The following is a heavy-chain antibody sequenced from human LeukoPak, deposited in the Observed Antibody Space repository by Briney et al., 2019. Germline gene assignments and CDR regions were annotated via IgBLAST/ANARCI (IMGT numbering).Heavy chain of an antibody. CDR2: INHSGST. D-gene: IGHD4-23*01. V-gene: IGHV4-34*01. CDR1: GGSFSGYY. J-gene: IGHJ5*02. Sequence: PSETLSLTCAVSGGSFSGYYWSWIRQPPGKGLEWIGEINHSGSTNYNPSLKSRVTISVDTSKNQFSLKLSSVTAADKAVYYCARGTEGVTPNWFDPWGQGTLVTVSA. CDR3: ARGTEGVTPNWFDP.